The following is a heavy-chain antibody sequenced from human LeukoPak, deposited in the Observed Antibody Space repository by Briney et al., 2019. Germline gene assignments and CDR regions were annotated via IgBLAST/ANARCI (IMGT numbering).Heavy chain of an antibody. J-gene: IGHJ6*02. V-gene: IGHV3-15*01. D-gene: IGHD2-8*01. CDR1: GFTFSNAW. Sequence: GGSLSLSCAAPGFTFSNAWMSSGRQAPGKGLESDGRIKRNADGGTRDYAEHVKGRLTISRDDSKTTQYLQTISLKTEDTAVYYCTTGVSYSYYYYGMYVWGQGTTVTVSS. CDR2: IKRNADGGTR. CDR3: TTGVSYSYYYYGMYV.